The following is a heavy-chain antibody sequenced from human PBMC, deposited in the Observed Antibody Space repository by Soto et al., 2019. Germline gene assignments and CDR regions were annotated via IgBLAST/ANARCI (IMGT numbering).Heavy chain of an antibody. J-gene: IGHJ4*02. CDR2: INAGNGNT. Sequence: ASVKVSCKASGYTFTSYAMHWVRQAPGQRLEWMGWINAGNGNTKYSQKFQGRVTITRDTSASTAYMELSSLRSEDTAVYYCAREGAETDFYDYVWGSYRYTPYFDYWGQGTLVTVSS. CDR3: AREGAETDFYDYVWGSYRYTPYFDY. CDR1: GYTFTSYA. V-gene: IGHV1-3*01. D-gene: IGHD3-16*02.